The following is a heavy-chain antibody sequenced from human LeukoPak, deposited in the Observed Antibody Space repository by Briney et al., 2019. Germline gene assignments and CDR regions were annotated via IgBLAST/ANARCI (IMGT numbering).Heavy chain of an antibody. V-gene: IGHV3-66*01. D-gene: IGHD6-13*01. CDR3: ARVAAVTGFDY. J-gene: IGHJ4*02. CDR1: GFTVSSNY. Sequence: GGSLRLSCAASGFTVSSNYMSWVRQAPGKGLEWVSVIYSGGSTYYADSVKGRFTISRDNSKNTLYLQMNSLRAEDTAVYYCARVAAVTGFDYWGQGTLVTVSS. CDR2: IYSGGST.